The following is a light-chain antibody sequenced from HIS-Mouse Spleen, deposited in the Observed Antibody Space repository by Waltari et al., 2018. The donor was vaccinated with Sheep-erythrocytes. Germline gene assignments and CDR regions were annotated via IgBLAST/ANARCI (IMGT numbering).Light chain of an antibody. CDR3: QVWDSSSDPVV. J-gene: IGLJ2*01. V-gene: IGLV3-21*02. CDR2: DDS. Sequence: SYVLTQPPSVSVAPGQTARITSGGNNIGSKSVQWYQQKPGQAPVLVVYDDSDRPSGIPERFSGSNSGNTATLTISRVEAGDEADYYCQVWDSSSDPVVFGGGTKLTVL. CDR1: NIGSKS.